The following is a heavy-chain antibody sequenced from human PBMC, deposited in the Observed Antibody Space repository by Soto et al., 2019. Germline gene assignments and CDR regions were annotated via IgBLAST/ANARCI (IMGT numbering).Heavy chain of an antibody. D-gene: IGHD1-26*01. CDR2: ISGSGGST. Sequence: PGGSLRLSCAASGFTFSSYAMSWVRQAPGKGLEWVSAISGSGGSTYYADSVKGRFTISRDNSKNTLYLQMNSLRAEDTAVYYCARYTPFIVGATKSAFDIWGQGTMVTVS. CDR1: GFTFSSYA. CDR3: ARYTPFIVGATKSAFDI. J-gene: IGHJ3*02. V-gene: IGHV3-23*01.